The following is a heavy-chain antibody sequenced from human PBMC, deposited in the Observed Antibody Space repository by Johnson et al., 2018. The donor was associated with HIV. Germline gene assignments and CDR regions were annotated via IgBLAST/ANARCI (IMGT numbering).Heavy chain of an antibody. CDR3: ARVIRLGAVRLRHAFDI. J-gene: IGHJ3*02. CDR2: IWYDGSNK. V-gene: IGHV3-33*01. D-gene: IGHD4-17*01. CDR1: GFTFSSYG. Sequence: QVQLVESGGGVVQPGRSLRLSCAASGFTFSSYGMHWVRQAPGKGLEWVAVIWYDGSNKYYADSVKGRFSISRDNSKNTLYLQMNSLRAEDTAVYYCARVIRLGAVRLRHAFDIWGQGTMVTVSS.